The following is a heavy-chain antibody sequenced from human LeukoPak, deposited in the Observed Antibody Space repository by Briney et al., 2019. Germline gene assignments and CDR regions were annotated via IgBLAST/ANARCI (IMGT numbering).Heavy chain of an antibody. Sequence: PGGSLRLSCAASGFTFSSNAMSSVRQVPGEGPEWDSSIRGSGSSSYYADSVKGRFTISRDNSENTLYLHMDSLRSEDTALYCCAKGPGHCTSTSCYGYFDPWGQGALVTVSS. V-gene: IGHV3-23*01. J-gene: IGHJ5*02. CDR1: GFTFSSNA. D-gene: IGHD2-2*01. CDR3: AKGPGHCTSTSCYGYFDP. CDR2: IRGSGSSS.